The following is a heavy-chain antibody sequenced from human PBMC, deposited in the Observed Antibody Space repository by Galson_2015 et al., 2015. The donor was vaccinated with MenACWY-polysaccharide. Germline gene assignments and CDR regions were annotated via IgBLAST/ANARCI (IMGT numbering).Heavy chain of an antibody. V-gene: IGHV3-48*03. CDR2: ISSSGKSI. J-gene: IGHJ3*02. D-gene: IGHD4-11*01. CDR1: GFSFSSFQ. Sequence: SLRLSCAVSGFSFSSFQMNWVRQAPGKGLEWVSYISSSGKSIYYGDSVKGRFIISRDNAKNSLYLQMNNLRAEDTAIYYCARDGDHDDYTDALDIWGHGTMVTVSS. CDR3: ARDGDHDDYTDALDI.